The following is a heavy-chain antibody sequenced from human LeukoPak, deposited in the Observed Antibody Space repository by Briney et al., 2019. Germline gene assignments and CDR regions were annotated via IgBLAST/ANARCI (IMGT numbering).Heavy chain of an antibody. CDR1: GFTFSSYG. J-gene: IGHJ5*02. D-gene: IGHD1-20*01. CDR3: AKLTGILLGGYNWFDP. V-gene: IGHV3-33*06. Sequence: PGGSLRLSCAASGFTFSSYGMHWVRQAPGKGLEWVAVVWYDGSNKYYADSVKGRFTISRDNSKNTLYLQMNSLRAADTAVYYCAKLTGILLGGYNWFDPWGQGTLVTVSS. CDR2: VWYDGSNK.